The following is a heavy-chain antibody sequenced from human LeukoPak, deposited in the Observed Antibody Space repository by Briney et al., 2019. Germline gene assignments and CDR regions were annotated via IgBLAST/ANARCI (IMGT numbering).Heavy chain of an antibody. V-gene: IGHV5-51*01. D-gene: IGHD3-10*01. CDR2: IYPGDSDT. CDR3: ARRDGSGSYRDYNWFDP. J-gene: IGHJ5*02. Sequence: GESLKISCKGSGYSFTSYWIGWVRQMPGKGLEWMGIIYPGDSDTRYSPSFQAQVTISADKSISTAYLQWSSLKASDTGMYYCARRDGSGSYRDYNWFDPWGQGTLVTVSS. CDR1: GYSFTSYW.